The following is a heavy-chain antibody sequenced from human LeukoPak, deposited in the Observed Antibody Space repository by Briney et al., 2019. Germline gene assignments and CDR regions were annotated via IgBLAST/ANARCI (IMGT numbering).Heavy chain of an antibody. CDR2: ISGSGGSI. CDR3: AIGPTRAIAAADTY. D-gene: IGHD6-13*01. CDR1: GFTFRSYT. Sequence: PGGSLRLSCATSGFTFRSYTMSWVRQAPGKGLDWVSAISGSGGSIYYADSVKGRFTISRDNSKNTVYLQMNSLRAEDTAVYYCAIGPTRAIAAADTYWGQGTLVTVSS. J-gene: IGHJ4*02. V-gene: IGHV3-23*01.